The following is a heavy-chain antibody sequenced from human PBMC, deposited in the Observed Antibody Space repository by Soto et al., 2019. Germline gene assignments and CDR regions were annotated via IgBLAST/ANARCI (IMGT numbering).Heavy chain of an antibody. CDR3: ARMYDSSGYGMDV. D-gene: IGHD3-22*01. V-gene: IGHV4-61*01. J-gene: IGHJ6*02. Sequence: TSETLSLTCTVSGGSVSSGSYYWSWIRQPPGKGLEWIGYIYYSGSTNYNPSLKSRVTISVDTSKNQFSLKLSSVTAADTAVYYCARMYDSSGYGMDVWGQGTTVTVSS. CDR2: IYYSGST. CDR1: GGSVSSGSYY.